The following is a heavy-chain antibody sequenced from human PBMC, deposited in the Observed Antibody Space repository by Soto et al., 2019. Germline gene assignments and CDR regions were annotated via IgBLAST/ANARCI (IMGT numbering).Heavy chain of an antibody. Sequence: ASVKVSCKASGYTFTSYYMHWVRQAPGQGLEWMGIINPSGGSTSYAQKFQGRVTMTRDTSTSTVYMELSSLRSEDTAVYYCARDSHYDFWSGPPDYWGQGTLVTVSS. CDR1: GYTFTSYY. CDR3: ARDSHYDFWSGPPDY. V-gene: IGHV1-46*03. J-gene: IGHJ4*02. CDR2: INPSGGST. D-gene: IGHD3-3*01.